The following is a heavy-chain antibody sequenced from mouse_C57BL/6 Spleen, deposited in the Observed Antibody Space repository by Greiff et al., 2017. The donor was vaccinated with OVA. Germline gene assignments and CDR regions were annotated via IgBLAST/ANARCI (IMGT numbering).Heavy chain of an antibody. Sequence: QVQLQQSGAELARPGASVKLSCKASGYTFTSYGISWVKQRTGQGLEWIGEIYPRSGNTSYNEKFKGKATLTADKSYSTAYMELRSLTSEDAAVYVCARDYGNYSDWYFDVWGTGTTVTVSS. V-gene: IGHV1-81*01. CDR1: GYTFTSYG. D-gene: IGHD2-1*01. J-gene: IGHJ1*03. CDR3: ARDYGNYSDWYFDV. CDR2: IYPRSGNT.